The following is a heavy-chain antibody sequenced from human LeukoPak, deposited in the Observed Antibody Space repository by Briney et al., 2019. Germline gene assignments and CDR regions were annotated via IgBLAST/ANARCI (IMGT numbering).Heavy chain of an antibody. CDR1: GASISSYY. D-gene: IGHD3-10*01. Sequence: SETLSLTCTVSGASISSYYYNWIRQTAGRGLEWIGRLYISGSTDYNPSLKSRVTISVDTSKNQFSLKLSSVTAADTAVYFCARDLSGSLYFDYWGQGVLVTVSS. CDR2: LYISGST. CDR3: ARDLSGSLYFDY. V-gene: IGHV4-4*07. J-gene: IGHJ4*02.